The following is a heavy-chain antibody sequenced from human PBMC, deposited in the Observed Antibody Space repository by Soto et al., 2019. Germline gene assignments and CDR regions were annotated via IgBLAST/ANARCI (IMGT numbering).Heavy chain of an antibody. D-gene: IGHD6-6*01. J-gene: IGHJ5*02. CDR3: ARREYSSSRFVGSNWFDP. CDR1: GGSFSGYY. V-gene: IGHV4-34*01. CDR2: INHSGST. Sequence: KASETLSLTCAVYGGSFSGYYWSWIRQPPGKGLEWIGEINHSGSTNYNPSLKSRVTISVDTSKNQFSLKLSSVTAADTAVYYCARREYSSSRFVGSNWFDPWGQGTLVTVSS.